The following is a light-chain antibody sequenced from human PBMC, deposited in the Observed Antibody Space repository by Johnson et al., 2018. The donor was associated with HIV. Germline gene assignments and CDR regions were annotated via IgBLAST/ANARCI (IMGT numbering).Light chain of an antibody. CDR1: SSNIGNNY. V-gene: IGLV1-51*02. Sequence: QSVLTQPPSVSAAPGQKVTISCSGSSSNIGNNYVSWYQQLPGTAPKLIMYENNKRPSGIPDRFSGSKSGTSATLGITGLQTGDEADYYCGTWDSSLSPFYGVGTGTKVTVL. J-gene: IGLJ1*01. CDR2: ENN. CDR3: GTWDSSLSPFYG.